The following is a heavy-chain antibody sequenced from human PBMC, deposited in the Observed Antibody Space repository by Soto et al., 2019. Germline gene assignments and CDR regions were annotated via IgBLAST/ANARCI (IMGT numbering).Heavy chain of an antibody. Sequence: GASVKGSCKDAGGAFSSYAISWVRQAPGQGLEWMGGIIPIFGTANYAQKFQGRVTITADESTSTAYMELSSLRSEDTAVYYCARTKEVAASGGVYYYGMDVWGQGTTVTVSS. V-gene: IGHV1-69*13. D-gene: IGHD2-15*01. CDR2: IIPIFGTA. CDR3: ARTKEVAASGGVYYYGMDV. CDR1: GGAFSSYA. J-gene: IGHJ6*02.